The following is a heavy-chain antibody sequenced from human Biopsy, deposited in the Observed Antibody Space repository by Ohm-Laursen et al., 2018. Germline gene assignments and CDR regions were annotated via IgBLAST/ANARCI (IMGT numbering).Heavy chain of an antibody. D-gene: IGHD6-6*01. J-gene: IGHJ5*02. CDR2: MIPSSGKT. CDR1: GYSFSTYD. CDR3: ARGYSRRVSIFEASIYWFDT. Sequence: ASVKVSCTVSGYSFSTYDVNWVRQARGQGLEWMGWMIPSSGKTGYAQRFQGRVTLTMNTSISTAYMELSGLRSEDTAVYFCARGYSRRVSIFEASIYWFDTWGQGTLVTVSS. V-gene: IGHV1-8*01.